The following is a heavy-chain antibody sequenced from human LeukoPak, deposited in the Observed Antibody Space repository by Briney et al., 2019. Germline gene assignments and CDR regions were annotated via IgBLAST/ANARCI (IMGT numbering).Heavy chain of an antibody. J-gene: IGHJ3*02. CDR2: IYYSGST. CDR3: ARDSSGEPYAFDI. CDR1: GGSISSYY. V-gene: IGHV4-59*01. D-gene: IGHD3-10*01. Sequence: SETLSLTCTVSGGSISSYYWSWIRQPPGKGLEGIGYIYYSGSTNYNPSLNSRVTISVAKSKNQFSLKLSSVTAADTAVYYCARDSSGEPYAFDIWGQGTMVTVSS.